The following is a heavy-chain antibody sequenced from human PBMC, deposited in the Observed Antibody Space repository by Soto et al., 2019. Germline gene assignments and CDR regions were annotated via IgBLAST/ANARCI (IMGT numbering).Heavy chain of an antibody. CDR1: GGSLIGYY. J-gene: IGHJ4*02. Sequence: PSETLSLTCAVYGGSLIGYYWGWIRQPPGKGLEWIGEINHSGSTNYNTSLKSRVTISVDTSKKQFSLKLSSVTAADTAVYYCASLRPSLYMCSGVSCSSAPSDYWGQGTLVTVCS. CDR2: INHSGST. D-gene: IGHD2-15*01. V-gene: IGHV4-34*01. CDR3: ASLRPSLYMCSGVSCSSAPSDY.